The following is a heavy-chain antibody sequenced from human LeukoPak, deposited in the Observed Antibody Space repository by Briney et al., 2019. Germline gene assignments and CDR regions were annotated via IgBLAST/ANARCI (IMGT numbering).Heavy chain of an antibody. CDR3: AKDLYSNYGPADY. CDR2: INGGGVNT. V-gene: IGHV3-23*01. J-gene: IGHJ4*02. Sequence: GGSLRLSCAASGFTFSSYAMHWVRQAPGKGLEWVSTINGGGVNTHYADSVGGRFTISRDNSKNTLFLQMNSLRDEDTAVYYCAKDLYSNYGPADYWGQGNLVTVSS. CDR1: GFTFSSYA. D-gene: IGHD4-11*01.